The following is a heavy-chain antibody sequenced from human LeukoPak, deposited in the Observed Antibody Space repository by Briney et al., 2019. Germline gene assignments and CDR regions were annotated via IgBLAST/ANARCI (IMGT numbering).Heavy chain of an antibody. CDR1: GFTFDDYA. V-gene: IGHV3-9*01. Sequence: GGSLRLSCAASGFTFDDYAMHWVRQAPGKGLEWVSGISWNSGSIGYADPVKGRFTISRDNAKNSLYLQMNSLRAEDTALYYCAKDSGQYDSSGYYDRWGQGTLVTVSS. D-gene: IGHD3-22*01. CDR2: ISWNSGSI. J-gene: IGHJ4*02. CDR3: AKDSGQYDSSGYYDR.